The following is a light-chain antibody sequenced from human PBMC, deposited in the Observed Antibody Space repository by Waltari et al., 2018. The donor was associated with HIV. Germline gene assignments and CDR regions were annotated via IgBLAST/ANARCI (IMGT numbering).Light chain of an antibody. J-gene: IGLJ2*01. CDR3: ETWDDSLTAVV. CDR1: RSNIGSNA. CDR2: SDD. V-gene: IGLV1-44*01. Sequence: QSVLTQPPSASGTPGQRVTISCSGSRSNIGSNAVNWYQQLPGTAPKLLIDSDDQRPSGVPDRFSGSKSGTSASLAISGLQSEDEADYYCETWDDSLTAVVFGGGTKLTVL.